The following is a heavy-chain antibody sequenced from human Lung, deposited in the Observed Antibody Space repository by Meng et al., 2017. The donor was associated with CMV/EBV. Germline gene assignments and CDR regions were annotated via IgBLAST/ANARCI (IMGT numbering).Heavy chain of an antibody. CDR3: ARTALVTAKIDS. D-gene: IGHD2-21*02. V-gene: IGHV4-34*09. J-gene: IGHJ4*02. Sequence: EKGKEWIGKKYNRGRKKKNKTKERRVTMSVDTSKNQFSLRLSSVTAADTAIYYCARTALVTAKIDSWGQGTLVTVSS. CDR2: KYNRGRK.